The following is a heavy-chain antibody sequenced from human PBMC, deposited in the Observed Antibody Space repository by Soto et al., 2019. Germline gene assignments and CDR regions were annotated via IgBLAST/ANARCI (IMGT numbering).Heavy chain of an antibody. CDR2: IYWDDDK. J-gene: IGHJ6*02. CDR1: GFSLSTRGVG. Sequence: QITLKESGPTLVKPTQTLTLTCTFSGFSLSTRGVGVAWIRQPPGKALEWLALIYWDDDKRYSPSLKNRLTITKDTSKNQVVLAMNNMDPVDTATYYCAHDITDWYGMDVWGQGTTVTVSS. CDR3: AHDITDWYGMDV. V-gene: IGHV2-5*02. D-gene: IGHD3-10*01.